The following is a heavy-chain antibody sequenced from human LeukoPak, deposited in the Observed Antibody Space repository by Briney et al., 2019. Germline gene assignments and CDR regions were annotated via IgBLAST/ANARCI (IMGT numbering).Heavy chain of an antibody. CDR3: ARDVGSWYFDY. CDR1: GGSISNYY. J-gene: IGHJ4*02. Sequence: SETLSLTCTVSGGSISNYYWSWIRQHPGKGLEWIGYIYYSGSTYYNPSLKSRVTISMDTAKNQFSLKLSSVTAADTAVYYCARDVGSWYFDYWGQGTQVTVSS. CDR2: IYYSGST. V-gene: IGHV4-59*06. D-gene: IGHD6-13*01.